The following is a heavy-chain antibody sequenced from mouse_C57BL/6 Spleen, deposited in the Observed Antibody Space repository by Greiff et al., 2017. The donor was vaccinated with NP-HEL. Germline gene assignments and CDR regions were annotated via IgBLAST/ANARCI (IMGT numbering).Heavy chain of an antibody. CDR2: IYPYNGVS. CDR1: GYSFTGYY. CDR3: ARSLYNYDYAMDY. D-gene: IGHD2-12*01. J-gene: IGHJ4*01. Sequence: VQLQQSGPELVKPGASVKISCKASGYSFTGYYMHWVKQSHGNILDWIGYIYPYNGVSSYNQKFKGKATLTVDKSSSTAYMELPSLTSEDSAVSSCARSLYNYDYAMDYWGQGTSVTVSS. V-gene: IGHV1-31*01.